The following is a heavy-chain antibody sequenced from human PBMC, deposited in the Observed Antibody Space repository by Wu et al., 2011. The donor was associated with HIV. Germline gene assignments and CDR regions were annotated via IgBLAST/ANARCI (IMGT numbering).Heavy chain of an antibody. J-gene: IGHJ4*02. CDR2: IIPMFGTA. V-gene: IGHV1-69*14. D-gene: IGHD2-21*01. CDR1: GGTFNSYG. Sequence: QVQLVQSGAEVKKPGSSVKVSCKASGGTFNSYGISWVRQAPGQGLEWMGGIIPMFGTAKYAQKFQGRVTITADKSTSTAYMELSSLRSEDTAVYYCARDFGGDEDSWGQGTLVTVFS. CDR3: ARDFGGDEDS.